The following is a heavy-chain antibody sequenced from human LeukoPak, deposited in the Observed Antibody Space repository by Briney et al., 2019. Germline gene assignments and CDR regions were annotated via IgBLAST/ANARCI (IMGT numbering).Heavy chain of an antibody. V-gene: IGHV4-4*02. D-gene: IGHD3-10*01. CDR3: ARVGEVYYYYMDV. Sequence: PSGTLSLTCAVSGGSISSSNWWSWVRQPPGKGLEWIGEIYHSGSTNYNPSLKSRVTMSVDTPKNQFSLKLSSVTAADTAVYYCARVGEVYYYYMDVWGKGTTVTVSS. J-gene: IGHJ6*03. CDR1: GGSISSSNW. CDR2: IYHSGST.